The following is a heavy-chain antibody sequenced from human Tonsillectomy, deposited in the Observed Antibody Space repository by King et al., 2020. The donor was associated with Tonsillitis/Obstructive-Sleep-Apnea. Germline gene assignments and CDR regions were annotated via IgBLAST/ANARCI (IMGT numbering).Heavy chain of an antibody. CDR1: GYTFTSHY. D-gene: IGHD6-13*01. CDR2: INPSGGST. CDR3: ARGVAAAGTDWFDP. Sequence: VQLVESGAEVKKPGASVKVSCKASGYTFTSHYIHWVRQAPGQGLEWMGMINPSGGSTSYAQRFQGRVTMTRDTSTSTVYMELSSLRSEDTAVYYCARGVAAAGTDWFDPWGQGTLVTVSS. J-gene: IGHJ5*02. V-gene: IGHV1-46*01.